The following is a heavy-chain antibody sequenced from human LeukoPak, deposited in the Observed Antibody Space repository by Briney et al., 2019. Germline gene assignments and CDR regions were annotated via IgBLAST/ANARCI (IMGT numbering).Heavy chain of an antibody. J-gene: IGHJ2*01. V-gene: IGHV1-46*01. CDR1: GYTFTSYY. CDR2: INPSGGST. CDR3: ARDRIAAADRSRGYDRDWYFDL. Sequence: ASVKVSCKASGYTFTSYYMHWVRQAPGQGLEWMGIINPSGGSTSYAQKFQGRVTMTRDTSTSTVDMELSSLRSEDTAVYYCARDRIAAADRSRGYDRDWYFDLWGRGTLVTVSS. D-gene: IGHD6-13*01.